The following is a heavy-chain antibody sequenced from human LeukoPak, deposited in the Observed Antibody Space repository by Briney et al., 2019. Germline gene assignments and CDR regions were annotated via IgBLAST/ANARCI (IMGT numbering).Heavy chain of an antibody. Sequence: TSETLSLTCTVSGGSISGDHWNWIRQPPGKGLEWIGYIYYSGSTNYNPSLKSRVTISIDTSKNQFSLKLTSVTAADTAVYYCARRNDFGIWGQGTVVTVSS. V-gene: IGHV4-59*08. CDR2: IYYSGST. CDR3: ARRNDFGI. CDR1: GGSISGDH. J-gene: IGHJ3*02.